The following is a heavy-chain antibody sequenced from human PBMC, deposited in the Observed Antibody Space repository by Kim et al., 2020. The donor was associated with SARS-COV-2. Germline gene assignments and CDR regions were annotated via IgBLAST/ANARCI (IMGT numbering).Heavy chain of an antibody. Sequence: ASVKVSCKASGYTFTSYYMHWVRQAPGQGLEWMGIINPSGGSTSYAQKFQGRVTMTRDTSTSTVYMELSSLRSEDTAVYYCARGGSGGPNPGDVSIAVAGPGGGYWGQGTLVTVSS. V-gene: IGHV1-46*01. D-gene: IGHD6-19*01. CDR3: ARGGSGGPNPGDVSIAVAGPGGGY. CDR1: GYTFTSYY. J-gene: IGHJ4*02. CDR2: INPSGGST.